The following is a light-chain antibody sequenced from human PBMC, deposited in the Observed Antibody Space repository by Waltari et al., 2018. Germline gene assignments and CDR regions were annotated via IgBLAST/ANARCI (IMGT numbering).Light chain of an antibody. Sequence: DIQMTQSPSSLSASVGDRVTITCRASERIGTYLNWYQQTPGKAPNLLIYAVSNLPSAVPSRCRASGSGRDFSLTISSLQPEDSATYDCQQSYAIPLAFGQGTKVEIK. V-gene: IGKV1-39*01. J-gene: IGKJ1*01. CDR1: ERIGTY. CDR2: AVS. CDR3: QQSYAIPLA.